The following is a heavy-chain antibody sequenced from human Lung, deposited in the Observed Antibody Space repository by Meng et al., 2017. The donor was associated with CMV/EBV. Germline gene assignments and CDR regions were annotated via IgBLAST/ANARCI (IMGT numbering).Heavy chain of an antibody. V-gene: IGHV1-8*03. J-gene: IGHJ6*02. Sequence: ASVXVSCKASGYTFTSYDINWVRQATGQGLEWMGWMNPNSGNTGYAQKFQGRVTITRNTSISTAYMELSSLRSEDTAVYYCARGAKNYYGSGRSTVDGMDVWXQGTXVTVSS. CDR1: GYTFTSYD. CDR3: ARGAKNYYGSGRSTVDGMDV. D-gene: IGHD3-10*01. CDR2: MNPNSGNT.